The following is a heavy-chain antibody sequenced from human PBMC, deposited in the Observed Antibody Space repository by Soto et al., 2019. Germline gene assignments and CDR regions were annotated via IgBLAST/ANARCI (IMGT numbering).Heavy chain of an antibody. Sequence: QVRVVESGGGVVQPGRSLRLSCTPSGFTFSGHAMHWVRQAPGKGLEWLAQIWYDGSNKYYADSVKGRFTISRDNSRNTLYVQMDSLRVEDTAVYYCERDGQSLAPYALDVWGQGTSVTVSS. J-gene: IGHJ6*02. V-gene: IGHV3-33*01. D-gene: IGHD6-19*01. CDR3: ERDGQSLAPYALDV. CDR2: IWYDGSNK. CDR1: GFTFSGHA.